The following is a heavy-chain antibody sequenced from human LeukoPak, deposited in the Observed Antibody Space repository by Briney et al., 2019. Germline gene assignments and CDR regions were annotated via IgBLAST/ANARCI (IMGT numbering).Heavy chain of an antibody. V-gene: IGHV4-34*01. CDR2: INHSGSI. CDR3: ASPTRGY. J-gene: IGHJ4*02. CDR1: GGSFSGYY. Sequence: SETLSLTCAVYGGSFSGYYWSWIRQPPGKGLEWIGEINHSGSINYNPSLKSRVTISVDTSKNQFSLKLSSVTAADTAVYYCASPTRGYWGQGTLVTVSS.